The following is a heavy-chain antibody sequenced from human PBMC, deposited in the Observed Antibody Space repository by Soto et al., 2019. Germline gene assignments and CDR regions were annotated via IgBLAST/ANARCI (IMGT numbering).Heavy chain of an antibody. J-gene: IGHJ4*02. Sequence: PSETLSLTCTVSGGSISSYSWNWIRQPPGKGLEWIGYFYHSGDTKYNPSLTNYNPSLESRVTISADTSKNQFSLKLTSVTAADTSFYYCAREPRQGDRIYYFDSWGRGILVTVSS. CDR1: GGSISSYS. CDR3: AREPRQGDRIYYFDS. CDR2: FYHSGDTKYNPSLT. V-gene: IGHV4-59*01. D-gene: IGHD5-12*01.